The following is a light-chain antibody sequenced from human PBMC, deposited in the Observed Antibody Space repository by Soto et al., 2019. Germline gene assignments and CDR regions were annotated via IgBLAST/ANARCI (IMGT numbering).Light chain of an antibody. J-gene: IGLJ1*01. V-gene: IGLV2-18*02. Sequence: QSALTQPPSVSGSPGQSVTISCTGISSDVGSYNRVSWYQQPPGTAPKLRIYEVSNRPSGVPDRFSGSKSGNTASLTISGLQAEDEADYYCSSYTSSSTYVFGTGTKLTVL. CDR1: SSDVGSYNR. CDR2: EVS. CDR3: SSYTSSSTYV.